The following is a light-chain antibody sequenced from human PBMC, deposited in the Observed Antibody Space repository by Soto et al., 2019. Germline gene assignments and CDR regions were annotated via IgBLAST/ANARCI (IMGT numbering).Light chain of an antibody. J-gene: IGLJ2*01. V-gene: IGLV1-44*01. CDR3: AAWDDSLNGVV. CDR2: SNN. Sequence: QSVLTQPPSASGTPGQRVTISCSGSSSNIGSSTVNWYQQLPGTAPKLLLYSNNQRPSGVPDRFSGSKSGTSASLAISGLQAEDEAEDYCAAWDDSLNGVVFGGGTKVTVL. CDR1: SSNIGSST.